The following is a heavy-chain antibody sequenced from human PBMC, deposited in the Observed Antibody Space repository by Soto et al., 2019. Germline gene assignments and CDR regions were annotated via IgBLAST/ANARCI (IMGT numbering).Heavy chain of an antibody. J-gene: IGHJ5*02. CDR3: ARDIAVVPAAMRFDP. CDR1: GYTFTSYG. D-gene: IGHD2-2*01. V-gene: IGHV1-18*03. Sequence: QVQLVQSGAEVKKPGASVKVSCKASGYTFTSYGISWVRQAPGQGLEWMGWISAYNGNTNYAQKLQGRVTMTTDTSTSTAYMELRSLRSDDMAVYYCARDIAVVPAAMRFDPWGQGTLVTVSS. CDR2: ISAYNGNT.